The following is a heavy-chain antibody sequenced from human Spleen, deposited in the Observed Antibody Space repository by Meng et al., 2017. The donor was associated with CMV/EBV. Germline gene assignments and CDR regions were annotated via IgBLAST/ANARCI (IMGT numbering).Heavy chain of an antibody. D-gene: IGHD3-16*01. J-gene: IGHJ5*02. V-gene: IGHV4-38-2*02. Sequence: SETLSLTCTVSGYSISSDYYWGWIRQPPGKGLEYIGSIFHRGSTYYNPSLKSRVTISLDTSKNQFSLILSSVTAADTAVYYCARDSGGGTWFDPWGQGTLVTVSS. CDR3: ARDSGGGTWFDP. CDR1: GYSISSDYY. CDR2: IFHRGST.